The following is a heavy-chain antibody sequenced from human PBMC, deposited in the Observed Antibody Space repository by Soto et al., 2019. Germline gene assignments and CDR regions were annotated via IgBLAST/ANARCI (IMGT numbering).Heavy chain of an antibody. J-gene: IGHJ6*02. CDR3: ARSDNRNSLYGVDV. V-gene: IGHV4-34*01. CDR1: GGSLSGYY. CDR2: INHRGSS. Sequence: SETLSLTCAVNGGSLSGYYWSWIRQSPGKGLEWIGEINHRGSSDYNPSLKSRVTISIDASKNHVTLELTSVTAAGTAAYYCARSDNRNSLYGVDVWGQGTAVTVSS. D-gene: IGHD1-7*01.